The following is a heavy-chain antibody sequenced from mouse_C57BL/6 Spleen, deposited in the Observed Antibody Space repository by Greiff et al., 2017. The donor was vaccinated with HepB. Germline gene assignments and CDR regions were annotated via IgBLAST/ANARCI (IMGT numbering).Heavy chain of an antibody. D-gene: IGHD2-4*01. CDR3: ASYDYDGAFAY. V-gene: IGHV1-63*01. CDR1: GYTFTNYW. Sequence: VKLQESGAELVRPGPSVKMSCKASGYTFTNYWIGWAKQRPGHGLEWIGDIYPGGGYTNYNEKFKGKATLTADKSSSTAYMQFSSLTSEDSAIYYCASYDYDGAFAYWGQGTLVTVSA. J-gene: IGHJ3*01. CDR2: IYPGGGYT.